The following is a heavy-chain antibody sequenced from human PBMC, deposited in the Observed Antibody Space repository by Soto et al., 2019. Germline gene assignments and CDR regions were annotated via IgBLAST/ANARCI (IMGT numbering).Heavy chain of an antibody. CDR1: GYTFTSYD. CDR2: MNPNSGNT. Sequence: QVQLVQSGAEVKKPGASVKVSCKASGYTFTSYDINWVRQATGQGLEWMGWMNPNSGNTGYAQKFQGRVTMTRNTSISTAYMELSSLRSEDTAVYYCARLMYSSSWRYYYYYGMDVWGQGTTVTVSS. D-gene: IGHD6-13*01. CDR3: ARLMYSSSWRYYYYYGMDV. J-gene: IGHJ6*02. V-gene: IGHV1-8*01.